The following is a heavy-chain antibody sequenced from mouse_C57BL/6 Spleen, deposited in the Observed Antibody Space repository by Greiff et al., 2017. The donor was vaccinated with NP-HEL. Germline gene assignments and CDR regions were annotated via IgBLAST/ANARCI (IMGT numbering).Heavy chain of an antibody. D-gene: IGHD4-1*01. CDR2: IYPSDSET. Sequence: VQLQQPGAELVRPGSSVKLSCKASGYTFTSYWMDWVKQRPGQGLEWIGNIYPSDSETHYNQKFKDKATLTVDKSSSTAYMQLSSLTPEDSAVYYCARLGHYYAMDYWGQGTSVTVSS. V-gene: IGHV1-61*01. CDR3: ARLGHYYAMDY. CDR1: GYTFTSYW. J-gene: IGHJ4*01.